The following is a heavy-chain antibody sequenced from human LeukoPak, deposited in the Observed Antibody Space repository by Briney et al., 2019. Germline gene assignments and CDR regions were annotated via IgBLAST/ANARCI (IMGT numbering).Heavy chain of an antibody. CDR2: INSDGSST. V-gene: IGHV3-74*01. Sequence: GGSLRLSCAASEFTFSSYWMHWVRQAPGKGLVRVSCINSDGSSTRYADSVKGRFTISRDNAKNTLYLQLNSLRAEDTAVYYCVRLVSGSYRYDYWGQGTLVTVSS. CDR1: EFTFSSYW. D-gene: IGHD1-26*01. CDR3: VRLVSGSYRYDY. J-gene: IGHJ4*02.